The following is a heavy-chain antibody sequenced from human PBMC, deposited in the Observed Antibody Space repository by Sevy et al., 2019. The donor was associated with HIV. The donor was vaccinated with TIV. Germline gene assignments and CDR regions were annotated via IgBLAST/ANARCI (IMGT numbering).Heavy chain of an antibody. D-gene: IGHD3-3*01. CDR2: ISSNGGST. CDR3: VKDISGVTIFGVVIIGDYFDY. Sequence: GGSLRLSCSASGFTFSSYAMHWVRQAPGKGLEYVSAISSNGGSTYYADSVKGRFTISRDNSKNTLYLQMSSLRAEDTAVYHCVKDISGVTIFGVVIIGDYFDYWGQGTLVTVSS. J-gene: IGHJ4*02. V-gene: IGHV3-64D*06. CDR1: GFTFSSYA.